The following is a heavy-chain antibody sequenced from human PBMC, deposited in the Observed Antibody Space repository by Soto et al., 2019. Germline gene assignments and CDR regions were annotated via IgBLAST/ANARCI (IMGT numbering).Heavy chain of an antibody. CDR2: IIPILGTA. CDR3: ARDRNGSGSYDTKRNFDF. Sequence: QVQLVQSGAEVKKPGSSVKVSCKASGGTFSSYAISWVRQAPGQGLEWMGGIIPILGTANYAQKFQGRVTITADESTSTAYRELSRLRSEDTAVYYCARDRNGSGSYDTKRNFDFWCQGTLVTVSS. D-gene: IGHD3-10*01. V-gene: IGHV1-69*01. CDR1: GGTFSSYA. J-gene: IGHJ4*02.